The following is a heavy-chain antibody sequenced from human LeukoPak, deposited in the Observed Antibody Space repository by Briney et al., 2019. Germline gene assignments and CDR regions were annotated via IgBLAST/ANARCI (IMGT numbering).Heavy chain of an antibody. CDR1: GLSLDDYG. D-gene: IGHD2-8*01. V-gene: IGHV3-20*04. CDR3: TKVVSSNWCSFDY. J-gene: IGHJ4*02. Sequence: GGSLRLSCGVSGLSLDDYGISWVRQAPGKGLQWVSCINWYGGNSGSADSVKGQFHISRGHAKTSLYLQMNNLRGEDMAIYYCTKVVSSNWCSFDYWGPGIMLPVSS. CDR2: INWYGGNS.